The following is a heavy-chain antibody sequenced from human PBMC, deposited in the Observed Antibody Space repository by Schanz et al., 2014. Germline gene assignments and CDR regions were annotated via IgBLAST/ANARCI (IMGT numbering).Heavy chain of an antibody. CDR1: RYTFNTYG. J-gene: IGHJ4*02. CDR2: ISAYTNNT. D-gene: IGHD6-13*01. Sequence: GPGVKEPGASVKVSCEASRYTFNTYGLNWVRQAPGQGLEWMGWISAYTNNTNYAQKVQGRVTMTRDTSTSTVYMELSSLRSEDTAVYYCARDGVDAAAGGNYWGQGTLVTVSS. V-gene: IGHV1-18*01. CDR3: ARDGVDAAAGGNY.